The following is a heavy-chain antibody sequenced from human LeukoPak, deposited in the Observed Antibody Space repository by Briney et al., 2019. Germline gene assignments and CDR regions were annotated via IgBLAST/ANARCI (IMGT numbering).Heavy chain of an antibody. V-gene: IGHV3-7*01. CDR3: ARVGYCSSTSCSHPDYYYYYMDV. Sequence: GGSLRLSCAASGFTFSSYWMSWVRQAPGKGLEWVANIKRDGSEKYYVDSVKGRFTISRDNAKNSLYLQMNSLRAEDTAVYYCARVGYCSSTSCSHPDYYYYYMDVWGKGTTVTVSS. CDR2: IKRDGSEK. J-gene: IGHJ6*03. D-gene: IGHD2-2*01. CDR1: GFTFSSYW.